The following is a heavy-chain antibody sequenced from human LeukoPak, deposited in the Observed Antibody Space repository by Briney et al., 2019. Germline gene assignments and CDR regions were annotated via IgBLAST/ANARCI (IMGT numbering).Heavy chain of an antibody. CDR3: ARETQQHYSVGGMDV. D-gene: IGHD2-2*01. CDR1: GFIFSNYW. Sequence: GGSLRLSCAASGFIFSNYWIHWVRQAPGEGLVWVSRIRSDGGVATYADSVEGRFTISRDNAKNTLFLQMNSLRAEDTAVYYCARETQQHYSVGGMDVWGQGTTVAVSS. V-gene: IGHV3-74*01. J-gene: IGHJ6*02. CDR2: IRSDGGVA.